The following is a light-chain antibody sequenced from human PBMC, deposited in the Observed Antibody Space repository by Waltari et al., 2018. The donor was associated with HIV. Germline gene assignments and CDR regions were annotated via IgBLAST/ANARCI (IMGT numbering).Light chain of an antibody. CDR1: SSDIGSYY. V-gene: IGLV1-47*01. CDR3: AAWDASLSVWV. Sequence: QSVLTQPPSASGTPGQRVTISCSGSSSDIGSYYVYWYRQLPGTAPKLLIYRSNQRPSGVPDRFSGSKSGTSASLAISGLRSENEADYYCAAWDASLSVWVFGGGTKLTVL. CDR2: RSN. J-gene: IGLJ3*02.